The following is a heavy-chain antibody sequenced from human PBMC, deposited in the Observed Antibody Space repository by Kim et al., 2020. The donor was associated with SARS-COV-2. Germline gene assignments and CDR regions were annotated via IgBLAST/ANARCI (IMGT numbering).Heavy chain of an antibody. CDR2: ISWDGGST. Sequence: GGSLRLSCAASGFTFDDYAMHWVRQAPGKGLEWVSLISWDGGSTYYADSVKGRFTISRDNSKNSLYLQMNSLRAEDTALYYCAKDRGGRLLGLGAFDYWGQGTLVTVSS. D-gene: IGHD1-26*01. CDR3: AKDRGGRLLGLGAFDY. V-gene: IGHV3-43D*03. CDR1: GFTFDDYA. J-gene: IGHJ4*02.